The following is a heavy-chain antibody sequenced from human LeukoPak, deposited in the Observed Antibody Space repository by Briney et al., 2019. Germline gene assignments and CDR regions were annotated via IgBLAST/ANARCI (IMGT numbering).Heavy chain of an antibody. Sequence: AGGSLRLSRAASGFTVSSNYMSWVRQAPGKGLEWVSVIYSGGSTYYADSVKGRFTISRDNSKNTLYLQMNSLRAEDTAVYYCARDRSSSWYGNWFDPWGQGTLVTVSS. CDR2: IYSGGST. CDR1: GFTVSSNY. V-gene: IGHV3-53*01. CDR3: ARDRSSSWYGNWFDP. J-gene: IGHJ5*02. D-gene: IGHD6-13*01.